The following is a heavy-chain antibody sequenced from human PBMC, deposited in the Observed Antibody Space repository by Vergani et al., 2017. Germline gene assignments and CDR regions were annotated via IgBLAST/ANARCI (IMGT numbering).Heavy chain of an antibody. CDR2: IYTSGST. D-gene: IGHD2-2*01. J-gene: IGHJ3*02. CDR3: AREAYCSSTSCPHDAFDI. V-gene: IGHV4-61*02. Sequence: QVQLQESGPGLVKPSQTLSLTCTVSGGSISSGTYYWSWIRQPAGKGLELIGRIYTSGSTNYNPSLKSRVSMSLDTSKNQFSLKLSSVTAADTAVFYCAREAYCSSTSCPHDAFDIWGQGTMVTVSS. CDR1: GGSISSGTYY.